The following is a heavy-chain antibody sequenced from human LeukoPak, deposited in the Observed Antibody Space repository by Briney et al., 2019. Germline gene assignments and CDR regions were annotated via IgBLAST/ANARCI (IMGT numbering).Heavy chain of an antibody. J-gene: IGHJ5*02. D-gene: IGHD1-1*01. CDR3: ASGRWNDGIAT. CDR1: GFTFSSYW. CDR2: INSDGSST. Sequence: GGSLRLSCAASGFTFSSYWMHWVRQAPGKGLVWVSRINSDGSSTSYADSVKGRFTISRENAKNSLYLQMNSLRAGDTAVYYCASGRWNDGIATWGQGALVTVSS. V-gene: IGHV3-74*01.